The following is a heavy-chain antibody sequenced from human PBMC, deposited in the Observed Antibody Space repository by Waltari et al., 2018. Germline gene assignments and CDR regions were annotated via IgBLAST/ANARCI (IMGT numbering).Heavy chain of an antibody. Sequence: EVQLVESGGGLIQPGGSLRLSCAASGFTVSSNYMSWVRQAPGKGLEWVSVIYSVVITNYADSVKGLFTISRDNAKSTLYLQMNSLRAEDTAVYYCAREASWGQGTLVTVSS. CDR1: GFTVSSNY. CDR2: IYSVVIT. V-gene: IGHV3-53*01. J-gene: IGHJ4*02. CDR3: AREAS.